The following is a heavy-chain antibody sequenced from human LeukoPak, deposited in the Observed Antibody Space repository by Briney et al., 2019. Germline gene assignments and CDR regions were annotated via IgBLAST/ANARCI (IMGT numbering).Heavy chain of an antibody. Sequence: SQTLSLTCTVSGGSISSYYWSWIRERPGKGLEWSGYIYITGSTNYNPSLKSRVTISVDTSKNQFSLKVSSVTAADTAVYYCARGSYSSYMDVWGKGTTVIVSS. CDR2: IYITGST. D-gene: IGHD6-13*01. CDR1: GGSISSYY. V-gene: IGHV4-4*09. CDR3: ARGSYSSYMDV. J-gene: IGHJ6*03.